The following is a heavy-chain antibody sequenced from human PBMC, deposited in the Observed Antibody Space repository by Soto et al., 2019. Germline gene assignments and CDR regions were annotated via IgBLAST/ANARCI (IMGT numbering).Heavy chain of an antibody. D-gene: IGHD2-8*02. J-gene: IGHJ4*02. CDR2: IYHSGST. CDR1: GGSISSGGYS. Sequence: SGTLSLTCAVSGGSISSGGYSWSWIRQPPGKGLEWIGYIYHSGSTYYNPSLKSRVTISVDRSKNQFSLKLSSVTAADTAVYYCARDKITGLFAYWGQGTLVPVSS. CDR3: ARDKITGLFAY. V-gene: IGHV4-30-2*01.